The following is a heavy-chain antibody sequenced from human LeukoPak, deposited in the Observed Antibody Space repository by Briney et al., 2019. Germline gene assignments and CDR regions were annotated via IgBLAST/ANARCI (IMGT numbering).Heavy chain of an antibody. J-gene: IGHJ5*02. D-gene: IGHD3-3*01. V-gene: IGHV4-4*07. CDR3: ARDQTHPFGVVTNWFDP. Sequence: PSETLSLTCTVSGGSISNYYWSWIRQPAGKGLEWIGRIYISGSTNYNPSLKSRVTMSVDTSKNQFSLKLSSVTAADTAVYYCARDQTHPFGVVTNWFDPWGQGTLVTVSS. CDR1: GGSISNYY. CDR2: IYISGST.